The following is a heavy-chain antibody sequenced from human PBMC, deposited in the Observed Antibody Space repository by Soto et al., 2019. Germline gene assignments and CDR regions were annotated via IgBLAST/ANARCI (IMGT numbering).Heavy chain of an antibody. Sequence: SEPLPLTYSVSGGSISGLYWSCILQNPRKGLEYIGYVYYTGSTNYNPSLMSRVTISVDTSKSQFSLQLNSVTAADTAVYYCARVHRDCRGGHCHLLDYWGPGALVTVS. CDR2: VYYTGST. V-gene: IGHV4-59*11. D-gene: IGHD2-15*01. J-gene: IGHJ4*02. CDR3: ARVHRDCRGGHCHLLDY. CDR1: GGSISGLY.